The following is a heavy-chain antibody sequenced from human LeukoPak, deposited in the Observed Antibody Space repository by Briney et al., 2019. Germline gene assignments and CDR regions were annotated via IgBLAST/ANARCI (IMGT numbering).Heavy chain of an antibody. J-gene: IGHJ4*02. Sequence: PGGSLRLSCAASGFTFTSFWMTWVRQAPGKGLEWVGRIKSKTDGGTTDYAAPVKGRFTISRGDSENTLYLQMNSLKTEDTAVYYCARIYKLAYFDYWGQGTLVSVSS. V-gene: IGHV3-15*01. CDR3: ARIYKLAYFDY. CDR1: GFTFTSFW. D-gene: IGHD5-24*01. CDR2: IKSKTDGGTT.